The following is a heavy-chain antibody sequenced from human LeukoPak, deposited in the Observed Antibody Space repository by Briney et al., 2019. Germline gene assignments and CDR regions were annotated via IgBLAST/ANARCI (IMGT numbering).Heavy chain of an antibody. CDR2: IRYDGSNK. CDR3: AVSSSSWSN. D-gene: IGHD6-13*01. V-gene: IGHV3-30*02. Sequence: PGGSLRLSCAASGFTFSDYSMSWIRQAPGKGLEWVAFIRYDGSNKYYADSVKGRFTISRDHSKNTLYLQMNSLRAEDTAVYYCAVSSSSWSNWGQGTLVTVSS. CDR1: GFTFSDYS. J-gene: IGHJ4*02.